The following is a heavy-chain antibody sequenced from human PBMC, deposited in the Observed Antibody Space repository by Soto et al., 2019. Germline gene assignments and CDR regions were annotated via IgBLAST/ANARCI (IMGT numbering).Heavy chain of an antibody. Sequence: PGESLKISCEASGYSFTSYWIGWVRQKAGKGLEWVGIIYPGDSDTRYSPSFQGQVTISADKSISTAYLQWSSLKASDTAIYYCARQDIILMVYAYWGQGTLVIVSS. J-gene: IGHJ4*02. CDR3: ARQDIILMVYAY. D-gene: IGHD2-8*01. V-gene: IGHV5-51*01. CDR1: GYSFTSYW. CDR2: IYPGDSDT.